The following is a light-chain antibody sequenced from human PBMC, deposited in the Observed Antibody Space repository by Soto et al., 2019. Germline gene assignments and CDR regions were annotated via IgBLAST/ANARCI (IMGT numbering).Light chain of an antibody. V-gene: IGLV1-44*01. CDR2: TNN. CDR1: SSNIGSNT. CDR3: AAWDDSLNGL. Sequence: QLVLTQPPSVSGTPGQRVTISCSGSSSNIGSNTVNWYQQLPGTAPKLLIYTNNQRPSGVPDRFSGSKSGTSASLAISGLQSEDEADYYCAAWDDSLNGLFGGGTKLTVL. J-gene: IGLJ3*02.